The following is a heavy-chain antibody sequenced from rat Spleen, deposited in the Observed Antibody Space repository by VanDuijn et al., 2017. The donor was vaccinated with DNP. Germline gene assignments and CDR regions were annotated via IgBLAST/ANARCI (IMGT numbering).Heavy chain of an antibody. D-gene: IGHD1-7*01. J-gene: IGHJ2*01. Sequence: EVQLVESGGGLVQPGRSLKLSCTASGFTFSDYYMAWVRQAPKKGLEWVASISYEGSSTYYGDSVKGRFTISRDNAKSTLYLQMGSLRSEDTATYYCTRGYYYSLDYWGQGVTVTVSS. CDR2: ISYEGSST. CDR3: TRGYYYSLDY. V-gene: IGHV5-22*01. CDR1: GFTFSDYY.